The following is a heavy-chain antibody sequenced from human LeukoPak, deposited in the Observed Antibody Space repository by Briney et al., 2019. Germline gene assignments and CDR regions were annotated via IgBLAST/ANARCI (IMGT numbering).Heavy chain of an antibody. J-gene: IGHJ6*02. D-gene: IGHD2-2*03. CDR3: VAGYCSGTSCSTFFGMDV. Sequence: GGSLRLSCAASGFTFSSYNMNWVRQAPGKGLEWVSSITSSSSIYYADSVKGRFTISRDNAKSSLYLQMNSLRAEDTAVYYCVAGYCSGTSCSTFFGMDVWGQGTTVTVPS. CDR1: GFTFSSYN. V-gene: IGHV3-21*01. CDR2: ITSSSSI.